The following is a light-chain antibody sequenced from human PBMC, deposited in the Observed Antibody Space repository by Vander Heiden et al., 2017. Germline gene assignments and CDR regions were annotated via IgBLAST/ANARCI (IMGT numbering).Light chain of an antibody. CDR1: QSISSW. J-gene: IGKJ1*01. V-gene: IGKV1-5*03. CDR3: QQYNGYST. Sequence: DIQMTQSPSPLSASVGDRVTIPCRASQSISSWLAWYQQKPGKAPKLLIDKASSLESGVPSRFSGSGSGTEFTLTISSLQPDDFATYYCQQYNGYSTFGQGTKVEIK. CDR2: KAS.